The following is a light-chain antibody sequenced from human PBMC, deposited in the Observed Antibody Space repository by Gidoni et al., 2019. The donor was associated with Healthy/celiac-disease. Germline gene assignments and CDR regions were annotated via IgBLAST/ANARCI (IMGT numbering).Light chain of an antibody. CDR2: AAS. V-gene: IGKV1-39*01. J-gene: IGKJ4*01. CDR3: QQSYSTPLT. CDR1: QSISSY. Sequence: DIQRTQSPSSLSASVGDRVTITCRASQSISSYLNWYQQKPGKAPKLLIYAASSLQSGVPSRFSGSVSGTDFTLTISSLQPEDFANYYCQQSYSTPLTFGGXTKVEIK.